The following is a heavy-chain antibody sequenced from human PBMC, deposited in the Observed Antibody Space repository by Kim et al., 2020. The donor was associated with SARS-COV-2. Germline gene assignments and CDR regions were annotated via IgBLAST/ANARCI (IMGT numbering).Heavy chain of an antibody. CDR2: INHSGST. D-gene: IGHD4-17*01. CDR1: GGSFSGYY. V-gene: IGHV4-34*01. CDR3: ARGRRYGDLRTRFDY. J-gene: IGHJ4*02. Sequence: SETLSLTCAVYGGSFSGYYWSWIRQPPGKGLEWIGEINHSGSTNYNPSLKSRVTISVDTSKNQFSLKLSSVTAADTAVYYCARGRRYGDLRTRFDYWGQGTLVTVSS.